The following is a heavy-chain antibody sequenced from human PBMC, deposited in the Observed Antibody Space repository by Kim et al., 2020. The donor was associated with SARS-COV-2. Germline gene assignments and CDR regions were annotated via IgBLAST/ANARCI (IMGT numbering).Heavy chain of an antibody. CDR3: ASHYGSGAYWYFDL. V-gene: IGHV3-30*04. Sequence: GGSLRLSCAASGFTFSSYAMHWVRQAPGKGLEWVAVISYDGSNKYYADSVKGRFTISRDNSKNTLYLQMNSLRAEDTAVYYCASHYGSGAYWYFDLWGRG. CDR1: GFTFSSYA. CDR2: ISYDGSNK. J-gene: IGHJ2*01. D-gene: IGHD3-10*01.